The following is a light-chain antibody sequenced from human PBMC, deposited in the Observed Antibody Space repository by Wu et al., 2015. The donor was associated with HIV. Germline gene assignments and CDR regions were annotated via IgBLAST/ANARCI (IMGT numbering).Light chain of an antibody. J-gene: IGKJ2*01. Sequence: DIQMTQSPSSLSASVGDSVTITCRASQTISTFLNWYQQKPGKAPELLISAASTLQSGVPSRFSGSGAGTDFSLTISSLQPEDFATYFCQHSYSLPXTFGQGTKLEIK. CDR2: AAS. CDR1: QTISTF. CDR3: QHSYSLPXT. V-gene: IGKV1-39*01.